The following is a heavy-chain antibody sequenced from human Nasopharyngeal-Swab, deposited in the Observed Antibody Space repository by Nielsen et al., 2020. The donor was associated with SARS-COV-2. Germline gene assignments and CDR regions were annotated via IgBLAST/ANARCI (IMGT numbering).Heavy chain of an antibody. D-gene: IGHD3-16*01. J-gene: IGHJ4*02. CDR3: ARDFGEFFFDY. Sequence: GGSLRLSCAASGFIVSSNYMSWVRQAPGKGLEWVSVIYSGGSTYYADSVKGRFTISRDNSKNTLYLQMNSLRAEDTAVYYCARDFGEFFFDYWGQGTLVTVSS. V-gene: IGHV3-53*01. CDR1: GFIVSSNY. CDR2: IYSGGST.